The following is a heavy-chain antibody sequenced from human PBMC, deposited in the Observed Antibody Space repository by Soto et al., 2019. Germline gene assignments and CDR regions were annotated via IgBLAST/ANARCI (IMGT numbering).Heavy chain of an antibody. CDR3: ARVDCTGGTCYSLDN. D-gene: IGHD2-15*01. Sequence: QVQLQESGPGLVKPSQTLSLTCTVSGDSIGSGGHYWSWIRQAPGEGLEWIGHVYYSGTTYHNPSLKSRVTMSVDRSKNQFSLNLSSVTAADTAVYFCARVDCTGGTCYSLDNWGQGTLVTVSS. CDR2: VYYSGTT. J-gene: IGHJ4*02. V-gene: IGHV4-31*03. CDR1: GDSIGSGGHY.